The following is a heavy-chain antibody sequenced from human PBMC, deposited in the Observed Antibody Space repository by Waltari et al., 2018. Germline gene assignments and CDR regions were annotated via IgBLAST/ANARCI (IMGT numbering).Heavy chain of an antibody. D-gene: IGHD6-13*01. Sequence: QVQLQESGPGLVKPSQTLSLTCTVSGGSISSGGYYWSWIRQHPGKGLEWIGYIYYSGSTYYSPSLKSRATMSVDTSKTQFSLKLSYVTAADTAVYDCARWVSYCFDYWGQGTLVTVSS. J-gene: IGHJ4*02. V-gene: IGHV4-31*03. CDR1: GGSISSGGYY. CDR2: IYYSGST. CDR3: ARWVSYCFDY.